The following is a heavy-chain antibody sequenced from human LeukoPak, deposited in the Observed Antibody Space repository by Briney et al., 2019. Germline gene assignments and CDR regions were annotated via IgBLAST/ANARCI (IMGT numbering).Heavy chain of an antibody. CDR1: GFTFSSYA. J-gene: IGHJ4*02. Sequence: GGSLRLSCAASGFTFSSYAMSRARQAPGKGLEWVSAISGSGGSTYYADSVKGRFTISRDNSKNTLYLQMNSLRAEDTAVYYCAKLDSSGYYGHWGQGTLVTVSS. D-gene: IGHD3-22*01. CDR3: AKLDSSGYYGH. V-gene: IGHV3-23*01. CDR2: ISGSGGST.